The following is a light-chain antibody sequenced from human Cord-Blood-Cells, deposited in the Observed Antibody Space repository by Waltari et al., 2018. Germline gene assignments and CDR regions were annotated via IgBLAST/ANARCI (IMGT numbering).Light chain of an antibody. CDR3: QSYDSSTWV. CDR1: SGSIASNY. V-gene: IGLV6-57*03. J-gene: IGLJ3*02. Sequence: NFMLTQPHSVSESPGKTVTISCTRSSGSIASNYVQWYQQRPGSAPTTVMYEDNQRPSGFADRFSGSIDSSSNSASLTISGLKTEDEADYYCQSYDSSTWVFGGGTKLTVL. CDR2: EDN.